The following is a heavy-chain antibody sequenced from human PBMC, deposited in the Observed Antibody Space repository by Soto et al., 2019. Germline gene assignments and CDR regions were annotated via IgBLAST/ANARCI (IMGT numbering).Heavy chain of an antibody. CDR1: GFTFSSHA. CDR3: AKDLQFSGWLSAQTFDY. Sequence: EVQLLESGGGLVQPGGSLRLSCAVSGFTFSSHAMSWFRQAPGKGLECVSSITGSGASSYYADSVKGRFTISRDKSKNTRYPQMNSQRAEDTAVYYCAKDLQFSGWLSAQTFDYWGQGTQVTVSS. D-gene: IGHD6-19*01. J-gene: IGHJ4*02. CDR2: ITGSGASS. V-gene: IGHV3-23*01.